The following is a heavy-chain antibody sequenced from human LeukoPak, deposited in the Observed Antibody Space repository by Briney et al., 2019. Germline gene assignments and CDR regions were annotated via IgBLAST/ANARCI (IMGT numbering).Heavy chain of an antibody. D-gene: IGHD3-10*01. J-gene: IGHJ4*02. CDR1: GFTFDDYA. Sequence: GRSLRLSCAASGFTFDDYAMHWVRQAPGKGLEWVSGISWNSGSIGYADSVKGRFTISRDNAKNSLYLQMNSLRAEDTALYYCAKDGGSGSYQYHLFDYWGQGTLVTVSS. CDR3: AKDGGSGSYQYHLFDY. V-gene: IGHV3-9*01. CDR2: ISWNSGSI.